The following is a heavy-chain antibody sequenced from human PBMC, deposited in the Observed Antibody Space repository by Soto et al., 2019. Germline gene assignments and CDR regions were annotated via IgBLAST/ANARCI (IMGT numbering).Heavy chain of an antibody. CDR3: ARSIVVVTAADY. J-gene: IGHJ4*02. Sequence: VASVKVSCKASGYTFTSYAMHWVRQAPGQRLEWMGWINAGNGNTKYSQKFQGRVTITRDTSASTAYMELSSLRSEDTAVYYCARSIVVVTAADYWGQGTLVPVSS. CDR1: GYTFTSYA. CDR2: INAGNGNT. D-gene: IGHD2-21*02. V-gene: IGHV1-3*01.